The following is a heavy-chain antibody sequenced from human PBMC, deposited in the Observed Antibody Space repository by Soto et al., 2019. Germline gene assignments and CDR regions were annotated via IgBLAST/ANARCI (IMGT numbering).Heavy chain of an antibody. Sequence: PSETLSLTCTVSGGSISPYYLSWIRQPPGKGLEWIGYIYYSGSTNYNFSLQSRVTMSVDSSKNQFSLKLSSVTAADTAVYYCARDLSDYDFWSGRGAPLYFDYWGQGALVTVSS. D-gene: IGHD3-3*01. J-gene: IGHJ4*02. CDR2: IYYSGST. V-gene: IGHV4-59*01. CDR3: ARDLSDYDFWSGRGAPLYFDY. CDR1: GGSISPYY.